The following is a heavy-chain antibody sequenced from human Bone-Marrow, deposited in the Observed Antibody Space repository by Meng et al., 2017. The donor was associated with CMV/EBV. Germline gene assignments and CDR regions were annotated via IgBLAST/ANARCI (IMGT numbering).Heavy chain of an antibody. CDR3: AREMGLRYFDWLPRDYYYGMDV. CDR1: GFTFSSYE. Sequence: GESLKISCAASGFTFSSYEMNWVRQAPGKGLEWVSYISSSGSTIYYADSVKGRSTISRDNAKNSLYLQMNSLRAEDTAVYYCAREMGLRYFDWLPRDYYYGMDVWGQGTTVTVSS. V-gene: IGHV3-48*03. D-gene: IGHD3-9*01. J-gene: IGHJ6*02. CDR2: ISSSGSTI.